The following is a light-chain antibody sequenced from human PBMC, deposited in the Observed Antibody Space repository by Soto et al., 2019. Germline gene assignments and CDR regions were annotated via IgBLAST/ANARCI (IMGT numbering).Light chain of an antibody. J-gene: IGKJ2*01. V-gene: IGKV3-20*01. CDR3: QQYGSSPPMYT. CDR1: QSVSSSY. CDR2: GAS. Sequence: ETVLTQSPGTLSLSPGERATLSCRASQSVSSSYLAWYQQKPGQAPRLLIYGASGRATGIPDRFSGSGSGTDFTLTISRLEPEDFAVYYCQQYGSSPPMYTFGQGTKLEIK.